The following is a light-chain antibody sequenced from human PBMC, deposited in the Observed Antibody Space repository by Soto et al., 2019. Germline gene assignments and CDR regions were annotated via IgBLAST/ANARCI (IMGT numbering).Light chain of an antibody. J-gene: IGKJ1*01. CDR3: QQDVHCPPGT. CDR2: DTS. V-gene: IGKV3-15*01. Sequence: EIVVTQSPATLPVSPGERVTLSCRASQSVSSSLAWYQQRPGQAPRLLIYDTSTRAPGIAARFSGSGSGTEFTLTISGLQSEDVAVYYCQQDVHCPPGTFGRGTTVESK. CDR1: QSVSSS.